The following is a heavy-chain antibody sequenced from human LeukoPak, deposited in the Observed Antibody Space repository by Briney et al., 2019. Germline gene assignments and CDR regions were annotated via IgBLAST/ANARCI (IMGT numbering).Heavy chain of an antibody. CDR2: INQDGSEK. CDR1: GFMFGSYW. V-gene: IGHV3-7*01. J-gene: IGHJ6*04. Sequence: GGSLRLSCEVSGFMFGSYWMDWVRQAPGRGLEWVANINQDGSEKYFVDSVRGRFTISRDNARNSLYLQMNSLRAEDTAVYYCSRALEVWGKGTTVTVSP. CDR3: SRALEV.